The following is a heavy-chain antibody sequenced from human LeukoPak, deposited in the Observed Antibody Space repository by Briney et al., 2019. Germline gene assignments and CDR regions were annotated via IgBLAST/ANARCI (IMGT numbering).Heavy chain of an antibody. J-gene: IGHJ4*02. CDR3: AKGGKWDVTPFDY. V-gene: IGHV3-23*01. CDR1: GFTFSTYA. D-gene: IGHD1-26*01. Sequence: GGSLRLSCAASGFTFSTYAMSWVRQAPGKGLEWVSAISGGGGSTYYADSVKGRFTISRDNSKNTLYLQVNSLRAEDTAVYYCAKGGKWDVTPFDYWGQGTLVTVSS. CDR2: ISGGGGST.